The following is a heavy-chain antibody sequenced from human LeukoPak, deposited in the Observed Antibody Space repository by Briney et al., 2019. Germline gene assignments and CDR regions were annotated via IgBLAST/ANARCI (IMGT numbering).Heavy chain of an antibody. CDR2: IWYDGSNK. CDR3: AKGYYDYVWGSYYFDY. J-gene: IGHJ4*02. Sequence: GGSLRLSCAASGFTFSSYGMHWVRQAPGKGLEWVAVIWYDGSNKYYADSVKGRFTISRDNSRDTLYLQMNSLRAEDTAVYYCAKGYYDYVWGSYYFDYWGQGTLVTVSS. D-gene: IGHD3-16*01. V-gene: IGHV3-33*06. CDR1: GFTFSSYG.